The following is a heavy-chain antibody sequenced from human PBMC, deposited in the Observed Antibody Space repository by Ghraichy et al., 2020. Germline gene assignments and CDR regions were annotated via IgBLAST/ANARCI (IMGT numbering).Heavy chain of an antibody. CDR1: GFNFSRYA. V-gene: IGHV3-23*01. J-gene: IGHJ3*01. D-gene: IGHD2-21*01. Sequence: LSLTCAASGFNFSRYAMSWVRQAPGKGLEWVSAISGGGRSTYYAASVKGRFTVSRDNSKNALYLQIDSLRVDDTAVYYCAKDRPPYCGAECFWDALDVWGKGTLVTVSS. CDR2: ISGGGRST. CDR3: AKDRPPYCGAECFWDALDV.